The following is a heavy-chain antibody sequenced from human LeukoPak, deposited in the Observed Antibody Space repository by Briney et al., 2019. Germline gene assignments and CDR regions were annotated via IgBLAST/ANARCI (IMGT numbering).Heavy chain of an antibody. CDR2: IYSGGST. Sequence: GGSLRLSCAASGFTVSSNYMSWVRQAPGKELEWVSVIYSGGSTYYADSVKGRFTISRDNSKNTLYLQMNSLRAEDTAVYYCAREVERWLQLGAFDIWGQGTMVTVSS. CDR1: GFTVSSNY. D-gene: IGHD5-24*01. J-gene: IGHJ3*02. CDR3: AREVERWLQLGAFDI. V-gene: IGHV3-53*01.